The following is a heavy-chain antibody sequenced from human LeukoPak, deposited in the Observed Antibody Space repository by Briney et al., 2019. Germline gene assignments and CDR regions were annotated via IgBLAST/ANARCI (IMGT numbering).Heavy chain of an antibody. CDR2: INPNPGNP. Sequence: XYXFTSXXXXXVXXXXXXXXXXXGLINPNPGNPTYAQGFTGRFFFSLDTSVSTAYLQISSLKAEDTAVYYCARDSGLYYFDYWGQGTLVTVSS. CDR3: ARDSGLYYFDY. V-gene: IGHV7-4-1*02. CDR1: XYXFTSXX. J-gene: IGHJ4*02. D-gene: IGHD6-19*01.